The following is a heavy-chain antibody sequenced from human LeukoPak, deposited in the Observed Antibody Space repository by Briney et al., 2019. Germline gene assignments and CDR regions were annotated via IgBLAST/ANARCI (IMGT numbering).Heavy chain of an antibody. CDR3: ARGGYSYDINWFDP. D-gene: IGHD5-18*01. CDR2: INSDGSST. V-gene: IGHV3-74*01. J-gene: IGHJ5*02. Sequence: GGSLRLSCAASGFTFSSYWMHWVRQAPGKGLVWVSRINSDGSSTSYADSVKGRFTISRDNAKNTLYLQMNRLRAEDTAVYYCARGGYSYDINWFDPWGQGTLVTVSS. CDR1: GFTFSSYW.